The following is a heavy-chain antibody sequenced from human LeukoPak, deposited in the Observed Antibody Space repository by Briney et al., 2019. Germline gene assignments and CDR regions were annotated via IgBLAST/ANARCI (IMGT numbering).Heavy chain of an antibody. J-gene: IGHJ6*03. D-gene: IGHD2-2*01. V-gene: IGHV4-30-2*01. Sequence: SETLSLTCAVSGGSISSGGYPWSWIRQPPGKGLEWIGYIYHSGSTYYSPTLKSRVTISVDTSQNQFSLKLSSVTAADTAVYYCAREALGYCSSTSCPSYYYYYMDVWGKGTTVTVSS. CDR2: IYHSGST. CDR3: AREALGYCSSTSCPSYYYYYMDV. CDR1: GGSISSGGYP.